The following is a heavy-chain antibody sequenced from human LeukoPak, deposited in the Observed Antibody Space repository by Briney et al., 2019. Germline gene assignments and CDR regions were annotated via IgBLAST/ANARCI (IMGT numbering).Heavy chain of an antibody. CDR2: VNSNGRSA. CDR1: GFNFDDYG. CDR3: TRGYSTRHFPFDS. D-gene: IGHD6-13*01. V-gene: IGHV3-20*04. J-gene: IGHJ4*02. Sequence: GGSLRLSCAASGFNFDDYGMTWVRQIPGKRLEWVAGVNSNGRSAGYAASVRGRFTISRDNAKNSLYLEMGSLRLEDTAFYYCTRGYSTRHFPFDSWGQGTLVTVSS.